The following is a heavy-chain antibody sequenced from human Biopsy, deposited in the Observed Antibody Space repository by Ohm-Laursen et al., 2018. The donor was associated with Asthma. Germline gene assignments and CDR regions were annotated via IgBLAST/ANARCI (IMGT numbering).Heavy chain of an antibody. CDR2: VNTGNGDT. CDR1: GYNFISFA. CDR3: ARTYYDFLTGQVKDVFGV. D-gene: IGHD3-9*01. J-gene: IGHJ3*01. V-gene: IGHV1-3*04. Sequence: ASVKVSCKASGYNFISFAIHWVRQAPGQRLEWMGWVNTGNGDTKYSQKFQGRITITRDTSASTAYMELRSLRSEDTATYYCARTYYDFLTGQVKDVFGVWGQGTMVTVAS.